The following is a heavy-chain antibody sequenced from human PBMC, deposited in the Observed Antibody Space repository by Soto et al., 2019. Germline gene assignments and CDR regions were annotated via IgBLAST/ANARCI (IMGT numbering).Heavy chain of an antibody. CDR2: ISSGGTTT. Sequence: GGSLKLSCAASGFTFSTHAMSWVRQAPGKGLEWVSSISSGGTTTFYSASVEGRFTISRDKSKNTLYLQMNSLRADDTAVYYCAREGRSIGGWSGRKIDXWGQGTKVTVSX. CDR1: GFTFSTHA. D-gene: IGHD6-19*01. CDR3: AREGRSIGGWSGRKIDX. J-gene: IGHJ4*02. V-gene: IGHV3-23*01.